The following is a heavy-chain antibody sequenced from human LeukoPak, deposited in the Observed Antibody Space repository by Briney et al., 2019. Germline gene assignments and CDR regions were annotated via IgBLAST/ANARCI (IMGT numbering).Heavy chain of an antibody. Sequence: GGSLRLSCAASGFTFSSYSMNWVRQAPGKGLEWVSSISSSSSYIYYADSVKGRFTISRDNAKNSLYLQMNSLRAEDTAVYYCARLNIVATTRAFDIRGQGTMVTVSS. CDR1: GFTFSSYS. CDR2: ISSSSSYI. D-gene: IGHD5-12*01. J-gene: IGHJ3*02. V-gene: IGHV3-21*01. CDR3: ARLNIVATTRAFDI.